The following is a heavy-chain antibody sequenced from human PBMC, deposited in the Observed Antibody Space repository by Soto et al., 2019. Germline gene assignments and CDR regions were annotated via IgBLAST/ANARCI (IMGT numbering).Heavy chain of an antibody. J-gene: IGHJ4*02. V-gene: IGHV3-23*01. Sequence: EVQLLESGGDLVQPGGSLRLSCAVSRFTFSSYGMNWVRQAPGKGLEWVSSISDDGDSTYYADSVKGRFTISRDNSKNTLYLQMNSLRAEDTAVYYCANRSGYQVASYLDYWGQGTLVTVSS. D-gene: IGHD5-12*01. CDR3: ANRSGYQVASYLDY. CDR2: ISDDGDST. CDR1: RFTFSSYG.